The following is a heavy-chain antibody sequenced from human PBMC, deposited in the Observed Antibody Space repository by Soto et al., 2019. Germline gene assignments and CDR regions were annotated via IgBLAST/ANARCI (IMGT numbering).Heavy chain of an antibody. J-gene: IGHJ6*02. D-gene: IGHD2-2*01. CDR3: ARGPLPQYQLLSGEGYYYYGMDV. V-gene: IGHV1-8*01. CDR1: GYTFTSYD. Sequence: ASVKVSCKASGYTFTSYDINWVRQATGQGLEWMGWMNPNSGNTGYAQKFQGRVTMTRNTSISTAYMELSSLRSEDTAVYYCARGPLPQYQLLSGEGYYYYGMDVWGQGTTVTVSS. CDR2: MNPNSGNT.